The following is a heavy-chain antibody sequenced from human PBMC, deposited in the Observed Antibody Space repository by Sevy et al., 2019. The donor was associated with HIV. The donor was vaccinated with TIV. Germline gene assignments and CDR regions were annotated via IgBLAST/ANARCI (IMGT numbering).Heavy chain of an antibody. Sequence: GGSLRLSCVGSGFTFSSHWMSWVRQPPGTGLEWVATIKPDGREKYYADFVKGRFTIYRDNAKNSLYLQMNSLRVEDTAVYDCARDLNWAHDYWGQGTLVTVSS. J-gene: IGHJ4*02. CDR2: IKPDGREK. CDR1: GFTFSSHW. CDR3: ARDLNWAHDY. D-gene: IGHD7-27*01. V-gene: IGHV3-7*01.